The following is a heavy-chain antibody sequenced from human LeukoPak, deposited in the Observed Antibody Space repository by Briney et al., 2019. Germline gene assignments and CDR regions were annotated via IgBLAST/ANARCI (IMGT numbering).Heavy chain of an antibody. Sequence: SETLSLTCAVYGGSFSVYYWSWIRQPPGKGLEWIGEINHSGSTNYNPSLKSRVTISVDTSKNQFSLKLSSVTAADTAVYYCARGWLRSYFDYWGQGTLVTVSS. CDR1: GGSFSVYY. CDR2: INHSGST. CDR3: ARGWLRSYFDY. J-gene: IGHJ4*02. D-gene: IGHD5-12*01. V-gene: IGHV4-34*01.